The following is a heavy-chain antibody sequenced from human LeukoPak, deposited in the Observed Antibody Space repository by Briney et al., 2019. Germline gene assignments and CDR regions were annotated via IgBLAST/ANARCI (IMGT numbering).Heavy chain of an antibody. D-gene: IGHD5-12*01. J-gene: IGHJ6*03. CDR3: AGHAVETGWWLRGVRYYYYYMDV. CDR2: IYYSGST. V-gene: IGHV4-39*01. Sequence: PSETLSLTCTVSGGSISSYYWGWLRQPPGKGLEWIGSIYYSGSTYYNPSLKSRVTISVDTSKNQFSLKLSSVTAADTAVYYCAGHAVETGWWLRGVRYYYYYMDVWGKGTTVTISS. CDR1: GGSISSYY.